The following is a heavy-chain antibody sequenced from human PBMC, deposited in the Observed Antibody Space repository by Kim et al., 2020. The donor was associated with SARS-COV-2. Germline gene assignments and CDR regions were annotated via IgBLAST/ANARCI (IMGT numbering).Heavy chain of an antibody. Sequence: KSRVTISVDTSKNQFSLKLSSVTAADTAVYYCARGPQDIVVVVAANGMDVWGQGTTVTVSS. V-gene: IGHV4-34*01. CDR3: ARGPQDIVVVVAANGMDV. J-gene: IGHJ6*02. D-gene: IGHD2-15*01.